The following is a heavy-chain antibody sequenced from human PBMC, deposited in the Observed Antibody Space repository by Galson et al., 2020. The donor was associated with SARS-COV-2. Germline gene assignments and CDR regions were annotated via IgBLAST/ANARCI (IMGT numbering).Heavy chain of an antibody. V-gene: IGHV4-39*01. J-gene: IGHJ4*02. CDR2: IYYSGST. D-gene: IGHD1-26*01. Sequence: SETLSLTCTVSGGSISSSSYYWGWIRQPPGKGLEWIGSIYYSGSTYYNPSLKSRVTISVDTSKNQFSLKLSSVTAADTAVYYCARHGVQWELPRIGFDYWGQGTLVTVSS. CDR3: ARHGVQWELPRIGFDY. CDR1: GGSISSSSYY.